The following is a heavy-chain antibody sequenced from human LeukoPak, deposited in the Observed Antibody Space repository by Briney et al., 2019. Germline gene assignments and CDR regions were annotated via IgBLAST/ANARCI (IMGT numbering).Heavy chain of an antibody. CDR3: VREARGYHYTYFDY. J-gene: IGHJ4*02. D-gene: IGHD5-18*01. CDR1: GFTLGSHD. CDR2: IASGFQT. Sequence: GGSLRLSCTGSGFTLGSHDMHWVRQTTGEGLGWVAAIASGFQTFYAGSVKGRFTISREDAENSLYLQMNSLTAGDTAVYYCVREARGYHYTYFDYWGQGSLVTVSS. V-gene: IGHV3-13*01.